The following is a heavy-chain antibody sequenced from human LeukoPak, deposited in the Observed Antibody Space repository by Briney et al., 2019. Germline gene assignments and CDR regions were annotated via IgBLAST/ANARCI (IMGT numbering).Heavy chain of an antibody. D-gene: IGHD6-19*01. Sequence: PSETLSLTCTVSGGSISSYYWSWIRQPPGKGLEWIGYIYHSGSTNYNPSLKSRVTISVDTAKNQFSLKLSSVTAADTAVYYCARRDSSVWYLDYWGQGTLVTVSS. CDR2: IYHSGST. CDR1: GGSISSYY. J-gene: IGHJ4*02. V-gene: IGHV4-59*08. CDR3: ARRDSSVWYLDY.